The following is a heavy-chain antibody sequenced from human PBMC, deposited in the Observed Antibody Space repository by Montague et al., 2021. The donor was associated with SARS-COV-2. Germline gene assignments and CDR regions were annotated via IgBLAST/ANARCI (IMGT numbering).Heavy chain of an antibody. V-gene: IGHV4-39*07. J-gene: IGHJ4*02. D-gene: IGHD2-21*01. CDR3: ARVGGVRTFYY. CDR2: IYYSGSS. CDR1: GDSVSSTTYY. Sequence: SETLSLTRTVSGDSVSSTTYYWAWIRQPPGKGLEYIGTIYYSGSSYYNPSLKSRVAMSVDTSKNQFSLKLDSVTAADTAVYYCARVGGVRTFYYWGQGILVTVSS.